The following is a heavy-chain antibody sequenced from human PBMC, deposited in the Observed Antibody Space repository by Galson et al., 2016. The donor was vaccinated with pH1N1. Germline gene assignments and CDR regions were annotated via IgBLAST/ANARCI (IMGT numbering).Heavy chain of an antibody. J-gene: IGHJ3*01. D-gene: IGHD5/OR15-5a*01. Sequence: LRLSCAASGYTFSDYWMSWVRQAPGKGLEWVANINQDDSKKSHVASVRGRFTISRDNAKNSLFLQMNSLRVEDTAVYYCASKLYVDTLAPHDAFDVWGQGTMVTVSP. CDR2: INQDDSKK. CDR3: ASKLYVDTLAPHDAFDV. V-gene: IGHV3-7*05. CDR1: GYTFSDYW.